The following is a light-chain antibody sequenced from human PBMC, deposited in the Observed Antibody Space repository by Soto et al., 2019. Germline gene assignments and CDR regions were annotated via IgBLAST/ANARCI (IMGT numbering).Light chain of an antibody. Sequence: DIQMTQSHSTLSASVGDRVTVTCRASQSISSWLAWYQQKPGKAPKLLIYKASNLETGVPSRFSGSGSGTEFTLTISSLQPDDVATYYCLHSRTCGQGTMVDIK. J-gene: IGKJ1*01. CDR2: KAS. V-gene: IGKV1-5*03. CDR1: QSISSW. CDR3: LHSRT.